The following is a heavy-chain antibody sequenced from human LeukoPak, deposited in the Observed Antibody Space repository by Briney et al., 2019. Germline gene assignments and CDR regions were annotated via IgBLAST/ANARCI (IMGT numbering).Heavy chain of an antibody. J-gene: IGHJ4*02. V-gene: IGHV3-9*03. CDR3: AKDIGSGRSGIDY. D-gene: IGHD3-10*01. Sequence: GGSLRLSCAASGFTFDDYAMHWVRQAPGKGLEWVSGISRNSGSPGYADSLKGRFTFSLDNAKNSVYLQINSLRAEDIAVYYCAKDIGSGRSGIDYWREGTLLTVPS. CDR2: ISRNSGSP. CDR1: GFTFDDYA.